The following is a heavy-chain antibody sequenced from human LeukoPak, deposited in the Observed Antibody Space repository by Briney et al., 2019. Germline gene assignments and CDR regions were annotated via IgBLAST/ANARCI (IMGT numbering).Heavy chain of an antibody. V-gene: IGHV3-30-3*01. J-gene: IGHJ4*02. D-gene: IGHD4-17*01. CDR1: GFTFNTYA. Sequence: GGSLRLSCAASGFTFNTYAVHWVRQAPGKGLEWVAAISYDGSDKYYADSEKGRFTISRDNSKDTLYLQMSSLRAEDTAVYYCARAQRAYGDYHTFDYWGQGTLVTVSS. CDR2: ISYDGSDK. CDR3: ARAQRAYGDYHTFDY.